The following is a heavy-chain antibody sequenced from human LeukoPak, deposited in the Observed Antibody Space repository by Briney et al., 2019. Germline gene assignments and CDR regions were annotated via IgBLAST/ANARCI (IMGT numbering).Heavy chain of an antibody. V-gene: IGHV3-30-3*01. J-gene: IGHJ4*02. D-gene: IGHD1-26*01. Sequence: GGSLRLSCAASGFTFSSYAMHWVRQAPGKGLEWVAVISYDGSNKYYADSVKGRFTISRDNSKNTLYVQMNSLRDEDTALYYCAKDQRWESPHYLDSWGQGTLVTVSS. CDR3: AKDQRWESPHYLDS. CDR1: GFTFSSYA. CDR2: ISYDGSNK.